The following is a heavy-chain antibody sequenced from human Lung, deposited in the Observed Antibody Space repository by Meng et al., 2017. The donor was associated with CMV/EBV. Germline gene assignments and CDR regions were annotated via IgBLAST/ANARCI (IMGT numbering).Heavy chain of an antibody. Sequence: QVQLVQSGSELKKPGASVKVSCKASGYTFTSYAMNWVRQAPGQGLEWMGWINTNTGNPTYAQGFTGRFVFSLDTSVSTAYLQISSLKAEDTAVYYCARSTYYYGSGSYYFPTRGVEFDYWGQGTLVTVSS. CDR2: INTNTGNP. CDR3: ARSTYYYGSGSYYFPTRGVEFDY. J-gene: IGHJ4*02. D-gene: IGHD3-10*01. CDR1: GYTFTSYA. V-gene: IGHV7-4-1*02.